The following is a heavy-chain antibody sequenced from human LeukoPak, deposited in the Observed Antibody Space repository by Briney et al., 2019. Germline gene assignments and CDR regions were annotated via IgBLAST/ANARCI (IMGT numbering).Heavy chain of an antibody. CDR3: ARGHYDILTGYYFDDAFDI. D-gene: IGHD3-9*01. CDR1: GYTFTGYY. CDR2: INPNSGGT. V-gene: IGHV1-2*02. J-gene: IGHJ3*02. Sequence: ASVKVSCKASGYTFTGYYMHWVRQAPGQGLEWMGWINPNSGGTNYAQKFQGRVTITRNTSISTAYMELSSLRSEDTAVYYCARGHYDILTGYYFDDAFDIWGQGAMVTVSS.